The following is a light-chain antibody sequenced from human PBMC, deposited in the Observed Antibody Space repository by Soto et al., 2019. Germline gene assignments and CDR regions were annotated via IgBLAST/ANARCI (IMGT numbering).Light chain of an antibody. Sequence: QSALTQPASVSGSPGQSITISCTGTSSDVGGYNYVSWYQQHPGKAPKLMIYEVSNWPSGVSNRFSGSKSGNTASLTISGLQAEDEADYYCSSYTSSALLVFGGGTKLTVL. CDR1: SSDVGGYNY. V-gene: IGLV2-14*01. CDR3: SSYTSSALLV. J-gene: IGLJ3*02. CDR2: EVS.